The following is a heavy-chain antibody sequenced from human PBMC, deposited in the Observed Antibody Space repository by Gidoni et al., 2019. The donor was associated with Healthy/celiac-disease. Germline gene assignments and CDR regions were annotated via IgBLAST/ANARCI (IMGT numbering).Heavy chain of an antibody. J-gene: IGHJ4*02. CDR1: GGSISSGGYY. Sequence: QVQLQESGPGLVKPSKTLSLTCTVSGGSISSGGYYWSWIRQHPGKRLEWIGYIYYSGSTSYNPSLKRRVTISVDTSKNQFSLKLSSVTAADTAVYYCAREDLTGNGFDYWGQGTLVTVSS. CDR2: IYYSGST. V-gene: IGHV4-31*03. CDR3: AREDLTGNGFDY. D-gene: IGHD7-27*01.